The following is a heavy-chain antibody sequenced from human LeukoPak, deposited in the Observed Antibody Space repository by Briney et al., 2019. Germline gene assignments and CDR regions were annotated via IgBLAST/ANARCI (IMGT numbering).Heavy chain of an antibody. CDR2: IYTSGST. V-gene: IGHV4-4*07. CDR1: GGSISSYY. CDR3: ARTPTSSSGPYYFDY. D-gene: IGHD6-19*01. J-gene: IGHJ4*02. Sequence: PSETLSLTCTVSGGSISSYYWSWIRQPAGKGLEWIGRIYTSGSTNYNPSLKSRVTMSVDTSKNQFSLKLSSVTAADTAVYYCARTPTSSSGPYYFDYWGQGTLVTVSS.